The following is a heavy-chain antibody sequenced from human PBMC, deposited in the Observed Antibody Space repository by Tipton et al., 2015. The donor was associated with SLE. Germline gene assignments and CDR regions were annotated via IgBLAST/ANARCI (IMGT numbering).Heavy chain of an antibody. V-gene: IGHV4-61*09. D-gene: IGHD1-20*01. CDR1: DGSISSGSYY. J-gene: IGHJ6*02. CDR2: IYASGST. CDR3: ARDSRITGSDHYYFGMDV. Sequence: TLSLTCTVSDGSISSGSYYWNWIRQPAGKGLEWIGQIYASGSTNYNPSLKSRVTISVDTSKNQFSVKLSSVTAADAAVYFCARDSRITGSDHYYFGMDVWGQGTTVTVSS.